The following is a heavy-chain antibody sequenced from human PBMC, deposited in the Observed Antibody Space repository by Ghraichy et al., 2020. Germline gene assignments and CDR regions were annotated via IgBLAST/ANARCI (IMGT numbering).Heavy chain of an antibody. Sequence: GGSLRLSCAASGFTYSDYSMNWVRQAPGRGLEWVSSISSASHYIYYADSVKGRFTISRDNAQSSLYLQINNLRAEDTAVYYCARVSLNVVEVARALDYWGQGTLVTVSS. V-gene: IGHV3-21*01. J-gene: IGHJ4*02. CDR3: ARVSLNVVEVARALDY. CDR2: ISSASHYI. D-gene: IGHD5-24*01. CDR1: GFTYSDYS.